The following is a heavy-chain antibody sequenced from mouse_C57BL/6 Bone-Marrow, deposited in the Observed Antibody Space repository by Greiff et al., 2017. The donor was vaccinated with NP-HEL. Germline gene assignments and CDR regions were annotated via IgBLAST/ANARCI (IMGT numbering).Heavy chain of an antibody. V-gene: IGHV1-64*01. D-gene: IGHD1-1*01. CDR1: GYTFTSYW. J-gene: IGHJ1*03. Sequence: QVQLQQPGAELVKPGASVKLSCKASGYTFTSYWMHWVKQRPGQGLEWIGMIHPNSGSTNYNEKFKSKATLTVDKSSSTAYMQLSSLTSEDSAVYYCARTLTITTVVADWYCDVWGTGTTVTVSS. CDR3: ARTLTITTVVADWYCDV. CDR2: IHPNSGST.